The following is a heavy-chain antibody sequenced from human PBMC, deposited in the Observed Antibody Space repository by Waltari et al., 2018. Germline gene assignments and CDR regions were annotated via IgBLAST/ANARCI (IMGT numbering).Heavy chain of an antibody. CDR3: ARRASRTYYFDY. Sequence: EVQLVESGGGLIQPGGSLRLSCAASGFTFDDYAMHWVRQAPGKGLEWGSRISWDGGSTYYADSVKGRFTISRDNSKNSLYLQMNSLRAEDTALYYCARRASRTYYFDYWGQGTLVTVSS. V-gene: IGHV3-43D*04. CDR1: GFTFDDYA. J-gene: IGHJ4*02. CDR2: ISWDGGST.